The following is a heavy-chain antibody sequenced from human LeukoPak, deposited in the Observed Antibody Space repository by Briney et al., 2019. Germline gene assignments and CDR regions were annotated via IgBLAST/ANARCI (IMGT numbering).Heavy chain of an antibody. Sequence: ASVKVSCKASGYTFTSYGISWVRQAPGQGLEWMGWISAYNGNTNYAQKLQGRVTMTTDTSTSTAYMELRSLRSDDTAVYYCAYCSSTSCYGEGGDYMDVWGKGTTVTVSS. CDR1: GYTFTSYG. D-gene: IGHD2-2*01. CDR3: AYCSSTSCYGEGGDYMDV. CDR2: ISAYNGNT. V-gene: IGHV1-18*01. J-gene: IGHJ6*03.